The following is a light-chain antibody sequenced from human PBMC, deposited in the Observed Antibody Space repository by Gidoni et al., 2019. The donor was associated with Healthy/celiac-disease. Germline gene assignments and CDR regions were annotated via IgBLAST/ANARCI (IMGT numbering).Light chain of an antibody. J-gene: IGKJ1*01. Sequence: ERVLTQSPGTLSLSQGERAALSCRASQSVSSSYLAWYQQKPGKAPRLLIYGASSRATGIPDRFSGSGSGTDFTLTIRRLEPEDFAVYYCQQYGSSPRTFGQGTKVEIK. CDR3: QQYGSSPRT. CDR1: QSVSSSY. V-gene: IGKV3-20*01. CDR2: GAS.